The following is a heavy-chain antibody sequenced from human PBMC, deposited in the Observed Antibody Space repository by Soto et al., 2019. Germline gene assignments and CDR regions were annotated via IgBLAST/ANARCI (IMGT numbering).Heavy chain of an antibody. CDR3: ARDLERDGYNYFDS. J-gene: IGHJ4*02. CDR2: ISSGDTYI. Sequence: VQLVESGGGLVKPGGSLRLSCVGSGFTFNSYNMNWVRQAPGKGLEWVPSISSGDTYIYYVDSVQGRFTISRDNAKNSLYLQMNSLRAEDTAVYYCARDLERDGYNYFDSWGQGTLVTVSS. D-gene: IGHD6-25*01. CDR1: GFTFNSYN. V-gene: IGHV3-21*01.